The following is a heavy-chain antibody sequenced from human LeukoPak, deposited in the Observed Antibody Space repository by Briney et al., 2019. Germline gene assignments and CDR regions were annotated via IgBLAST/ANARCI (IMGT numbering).Heavy chain of an antibody. V-gene: IGHV4-39*07. Sequence: PSETLSLTCTVSGGSISSSSYYWGWIRQPPGKGLEWSGSIYYSGSTYYNPSLKSRVTISLDTSKNQFSLKLSSVTAADTAVYYCARDRRGAGLDYWGQGTLVTVSS. J-gene: IGHJ4*02. CDR2: IYYSGST. CDR1: GGSISSSSYY. CDR3: ARDRRGAGLDY. D-gene: IGHD3-10*01.